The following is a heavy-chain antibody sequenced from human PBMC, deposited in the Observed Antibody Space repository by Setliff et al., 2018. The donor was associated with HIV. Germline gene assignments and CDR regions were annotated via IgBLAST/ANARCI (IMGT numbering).Heavy chain of an antibody. J-gene: IGHJ5*02. V-gene: IGHV4-34*01. CDR3: ARVQWLVPGGWFDP. D-gene: IGHD6-19*01. CDR1: GVSFSGYY. Sequence: SETLSLTCAVYGVSFSGYYWSWIRQPPGKGLEWIGEINHRGITNYSPSLKSRVTISVDTSKNQFSLRLTSVTASDTAVYYCARVQWLVPGGWFDPWGQGTLVT. CDR2: INHRGIT.